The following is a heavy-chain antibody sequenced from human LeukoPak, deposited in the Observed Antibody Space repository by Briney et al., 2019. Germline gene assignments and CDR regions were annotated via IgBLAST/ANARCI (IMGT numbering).Heavy chain of an antibody. V-gene: IGHV2-70*11. J-gene: IGHJ6*02. D-gene: IGHD4-23*01. CDR3: ARIRTVAGGHYYGMDV. CDR2: IDWDDDK. CDR1: GFSLSTSGMC. Sequence: RESGPTLVNPTQTLTLTCTFSGFSLSTSGMCVSWIRQPPGKALEWLARIDWDDDKYYSTSLKTRLTTSKDTSKNQVVLTMTNMDPVDTATYYCARIRTVAGGHYYGMDVWGQGTTVTVSS.